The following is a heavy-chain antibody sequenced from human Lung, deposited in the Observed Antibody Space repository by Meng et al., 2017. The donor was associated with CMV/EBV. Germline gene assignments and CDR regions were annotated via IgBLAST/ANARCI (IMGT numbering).Heavy chain of an antibody. CDR1: GASMSSDY. CDR3: AKGGGSWFGP. Sequence: SETLSLTCTVSGASMSSDYWSWIRQSPGKGLEWVASVYHMGNTNYNPSLKSRATISLDTSKSQFSLRPISVTGADRAIYYCAKGGGSWFGPWGQGSLVTVSS. CDR2: VYHMGNT. J-gene: IGHJ5*02. D-gene: IGHD3-16*01. V-gene: IGHV4-59*12.